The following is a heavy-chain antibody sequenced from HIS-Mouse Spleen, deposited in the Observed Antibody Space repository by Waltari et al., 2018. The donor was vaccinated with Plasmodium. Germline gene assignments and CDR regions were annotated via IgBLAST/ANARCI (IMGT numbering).Heavy chain of an antibody. Sequence: QVQLVQSGAEGKRPGASVKVSCKASGYTFRSYGISWVRQAPGHGLEWMGWIGGYNGNTNYAQKGQGRVTMTTDTYTGTAYMELRSLRSDDTAVYYCARLLPWVHGHFDYWGQGTLVTVSS. CDR3: ARLLPWVHGHFDY. CDR1: GYTFRSYG. CDR2: IGGYNGNT. V-gene: IGHV1-18*01. D-gene: IGHD1-26*01. J-gene: IGHJ4*02.